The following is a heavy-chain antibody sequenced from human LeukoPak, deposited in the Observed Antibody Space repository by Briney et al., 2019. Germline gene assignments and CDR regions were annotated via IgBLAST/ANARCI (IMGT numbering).Heavy chain of an antibody. CDR3: ARRDYYDSSGYLFDY. CDR2: IYYSGST. D-gene: IGHD3-22*01. J-gene: IGHJ4*02. V-gene: IGHV4-59*08. Sequence: SETLSLTCTVSGGSISSYYWSWIRQPPGKGLEWIGYIYYSGSTNYNPSLKSRVTISVDTSKNQFSLKLSSVTAADTVVYYCARRDYYDSSGYLFDYWGQGTLVTVSS. CDR1: GGSISSYY.